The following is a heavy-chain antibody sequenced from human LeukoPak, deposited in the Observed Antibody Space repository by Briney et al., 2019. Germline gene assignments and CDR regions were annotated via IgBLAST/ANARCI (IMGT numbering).Heavy chain of an antibody. CDR3: ARDRRPTYYYDSSGYDPFDY. J-gene: IGHJ4*02. CDR1: GYTFTSYG. V-gene: IGHV1-18*01. CDR2: ISAYNGNT. D-gene: IGHD3-22*01. Sequence: GASVKVSCKASGYTFTSYGISWVRQAPGQGLEWMGWISAYNGNTNYAQKPQGRVTMTTDTSTSTAYMELRSLRSDDTAVYYCARDRRPTYYYDSSGYDPFDYWGQGTLVTVSS.